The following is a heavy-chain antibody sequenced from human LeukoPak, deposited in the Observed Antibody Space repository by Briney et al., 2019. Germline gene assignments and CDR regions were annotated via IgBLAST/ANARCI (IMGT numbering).Heavy chain of an antibody. D-gene: IGHD6-13*01. V-gene: IGHV1-2*02. Sequence: ASVKVSCKASGYTFTGYYMHWVRQAPGQGLEWMGWINPNSGGTNYAQKFQGRVTMTRDTSISTAYMELSRLRSDDTAVYYCAKDFPPSPRLGGIAAAGTWVYWGQGTLVTVSS. CDR2: INPNSGGT. CDR1: GYTFTGYY. CDR3: AKDFPPSPRLGGIAAAGTWVY. J-gene: IGHJ4*02.